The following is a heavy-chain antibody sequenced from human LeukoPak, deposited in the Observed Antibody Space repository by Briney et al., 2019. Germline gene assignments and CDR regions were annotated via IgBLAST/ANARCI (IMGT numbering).Heavy chain of an antibody. CDR1: GYTFTRYY. J-gene: IGHJ4*02. Sequence: ASVKVSCKASGYTFTRYYIHWVRQAPGQGLEWMGWINTNTGSPTYAQGFFTGRYVFSLDTSVNTAYLQITGLKADDTAVYYCGRDPKLGIRGYTYGYIDFWGQGTLVTVAS. D-gene: IGHD5-18*01. CDR3: GRDPKLGIRGYTYGYIDF. CDR2: INTNTGSP. V-gene: IGHV7-4-1*02.